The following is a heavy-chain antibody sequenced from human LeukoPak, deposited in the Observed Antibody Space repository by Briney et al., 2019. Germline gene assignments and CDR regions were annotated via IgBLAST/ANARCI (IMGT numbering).Heavy chain of an antibody. CDR2: ISYDGSNK. CDR3: ARGGQSGLARYWFDP. Sequence: GGSLRLSCAASGFTFSSYAMHWVRQAPGKGLEWVAVISYDGSNKYYADSVKGRFTISRDNSKNTLYLQMNSLRAEDTAVYYCARGGQSGLARYWFDPWGQGTLVTVSS. J-gene: IGHJ5*02. V-gene: IGHV3-30-3*01. D-gene: IGHD3-3*01. CDR1: GFTFSSYA.